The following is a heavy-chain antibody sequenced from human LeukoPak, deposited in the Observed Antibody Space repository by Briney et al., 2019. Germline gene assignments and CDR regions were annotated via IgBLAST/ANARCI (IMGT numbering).Heavy chain of an antibody. CDR1: GFTFSSYA. D-gene: IGHD3-22*01. V-gene: IGHV3-23*01. J-gene: IGHJ3*02. CDR2: ISGSGGST. Sequence: SGGSLRLSCAASGFTFSSYAMSWVRQAPGKGLEWVSAISGSGGSTYYADSVKSRFTISRDNAKNSLYLQMNSLRAEDTAVYYCARDHHRRLYDSQARDTFDIWGQGTMVTVSS. CDR3: ARDHHRRLYDSQARDTFDI.